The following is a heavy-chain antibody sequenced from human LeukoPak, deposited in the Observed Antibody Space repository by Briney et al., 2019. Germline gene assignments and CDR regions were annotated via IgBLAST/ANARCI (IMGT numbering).Heavy chain of an antibody. Sequence: PSETLSLTCTVSGGSISSYYWSWIWQPAGKGLEWIGRIYTSGSTYYNPSLKSRVTISVDTSKNQFSLKLSSVTAADTAVYYCARVNSSSWYRYYYYMDVWGKGTTVTVSS. CDR1: GGSISSYY. D-gene: IGHD6-13*01. CDR2: IYTSGST. J-gene: IGHJ6*03. V-gene: IGHV4-4*07. CDR3: ARVNSSSWYRYYYYMDV.